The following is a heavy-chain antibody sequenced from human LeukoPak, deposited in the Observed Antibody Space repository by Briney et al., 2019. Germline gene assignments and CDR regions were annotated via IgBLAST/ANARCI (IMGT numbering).Heavy chain of an antibody. J-gene: IGHJ5*02. CDR1: GYTFTNYD. Sequence: ASVRVSCKTSGYTFTNYDINWVRQATGRGLEWMGWMNPNSGNTGYAHKFQGRATRTRNTSIITAYIELSSLRSEDTALYYCARPLCSSTDCHPPEWFDPWGQGTLVTVSS. V-gene: IGHV1-8*01. CDR2: MNPNSGNT. CDR3: ARPLCSSTDCHPPEWFDP. D-gene: IGHD2-2*01.